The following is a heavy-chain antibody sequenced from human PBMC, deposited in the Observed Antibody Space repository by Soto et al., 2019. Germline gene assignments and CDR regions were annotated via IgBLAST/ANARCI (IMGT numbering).Heavy chain of an antibody. CDR2: IRSKANSYAT. Sequence: EVQLVESGGGLVQPGGSLKLSCAASGFTFSDSTMHWVRQASGKGLEWVGRIRSKANSYATAYAASVKGRFTISRDDSKNTAYLHMNSLKTEDTAVYYCTRNYYDSSGYLYYYGMDVWGQGTTVTVSS. CDR3: TRNYYDSSGYLYYYGMDV. D-gene: IGHD3-22*01. CDR1: GFTFSDST. J-gene: IGHJ6*02. V-gene: IGHV3-73*01.